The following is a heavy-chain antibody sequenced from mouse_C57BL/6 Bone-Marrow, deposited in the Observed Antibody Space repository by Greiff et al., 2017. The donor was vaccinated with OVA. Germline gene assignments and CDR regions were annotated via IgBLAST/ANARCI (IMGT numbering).Heavy chain of an antibody. CDR1: GYTFTSYW. CDR3: ARTYYGYDGVDY. J-gene: IGHJ2*01. CDR2: IYPGSGST. Sequence: VQLQQSGAELVKPGASVKMSCKASGYTFTSYWITWVKQRPGQGLEWIGDIYPGSGSTNYNEKFKSKATLTVDTSSSTAYMQLSSLTSEDSAVYYCARTYYGYDGVDYWGQGTTLTVSS. V-gene: IGHV1-55*01. D-gene: IGHD2-9*01.